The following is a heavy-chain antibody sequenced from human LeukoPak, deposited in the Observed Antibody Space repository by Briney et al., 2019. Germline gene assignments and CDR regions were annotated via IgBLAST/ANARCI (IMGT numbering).Heavy chain of an antibody. CDR1: GFTFSSFA. CDR2: ITGSHGRT. CDR3: TKDPNGDYVGAFDP. J-gene: IGHJ5*02. V-gene: IGHV3-23*01. Sequence: GGSLRLSCEAPGFTFSSFAMTWVRQAPGKGLEWVSSITGSHGRTYNTDSVKGRFTISRDNSQNILYLQMNSLRAEDTAVYYCTKDPNGDYVGAFDPWGQGTLVTVSS. D-gene: IGHD4-17*01.